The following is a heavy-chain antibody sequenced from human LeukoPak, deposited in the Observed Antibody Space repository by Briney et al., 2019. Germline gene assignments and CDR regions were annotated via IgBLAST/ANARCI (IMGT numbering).Heavy chain of an antibody. J-gene: IGHJ4*02. CDR3: AMSVEMPPIPSFDY. D-gene: IGHD2-2*01. Sequence: ASVKVSCKTSGYIFTPHHIHWMRQAPGQWLELLGWVSAANNPEYSQKFQGRVVITRDASATTSYLELNSLRSEDTAVYYCAMSVEMPPIPSFDYWGQGTLVTVSS. CDR1: GYIFTPHH. V-gene: IGHV1-3*01. CDR2: VSAANNP.